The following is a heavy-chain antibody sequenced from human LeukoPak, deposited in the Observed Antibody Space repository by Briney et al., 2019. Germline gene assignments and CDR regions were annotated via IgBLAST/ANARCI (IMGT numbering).Heavy chain of an antibody. Sequence: GGSLRLSCAASGFTFRSYAMNWVRQAPGKGLEWVSVISGSGSSTYYADSVKGRFTISRDNSKNTLYLQMNSLRAEDTAVYYCAKEIGYYYGSGSYYPYYWGQGTLVTVSS. CDR1: GFTFRSYA. V-gene: IGHV3-23*01. CDR2: ISGSGSST. D-gene: IGHD3-10*01. J-gene: IGHJ4*02. CDR3: AKEIGYYYGSGSYYPYY.